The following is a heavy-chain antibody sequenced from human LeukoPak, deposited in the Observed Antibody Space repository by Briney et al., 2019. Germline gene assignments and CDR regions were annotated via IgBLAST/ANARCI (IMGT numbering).Heavy chain of an antibody. CDR2: INHSGST. V-gene: IGHV4-34*01. J-gene: IGHJ6*03. Sequence: PSETLSPTCAVYGGSFSGYYWSWIRQPPGKGLEWIGEINHSGSTNYNPSLKSRVTISVDTSKNQFSLKLSSVTAADTAVYYCARVKDFYYMDVWGKGTTVTISS. CDR1: GGSFSGYY. CDR3: ARVKDFYYMDV.